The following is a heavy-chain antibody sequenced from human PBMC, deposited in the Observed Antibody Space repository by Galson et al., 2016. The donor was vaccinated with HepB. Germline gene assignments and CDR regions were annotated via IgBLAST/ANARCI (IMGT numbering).Heavy chain of an antibody. CDR1: GFTFSSYG. Sequence: SLRLSCAASGFTFSSYGMNWIRQAPGKGLEWVSYISRGGGTIYYADSVRGRFTVSRDNARNSLYLQMNSLRDEDTAVYFCARVLFGSGSYWCLDVWGQGTLVTVSS. J-gene: IGHJ4*02. V-gene: IGHV3-48*02. CDR3: ARVLFGSGSYWCLDV. CDR2: ISRGGGTI. D-gene: IGHD3-10*01.